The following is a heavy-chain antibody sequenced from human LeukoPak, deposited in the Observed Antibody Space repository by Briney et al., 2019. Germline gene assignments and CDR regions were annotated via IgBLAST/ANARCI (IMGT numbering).Heavy chain of an antibody. D-gene: IGHD1-26*01. CDR2: FDPEDGET. CDR3: ARAARVHWWEPPRDDY. CDR1: GYTLTELS. V-gene: IGHV1-24*01. J-gene: IGHJ4*02. Sequence: GASVKVSCKVSGYTLTELSMHWVRQAPGKGLEWMGGFDPEDGETIYAQKFQGRVTMTEDTSTDTAYMELRSLTSDDTAVYYCARAARVHWWEPPRDDYWGQGTLVTVSS.